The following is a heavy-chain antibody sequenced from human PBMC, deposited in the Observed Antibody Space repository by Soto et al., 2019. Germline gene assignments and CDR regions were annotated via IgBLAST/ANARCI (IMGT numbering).Heavy chain of an antibody. CDR3: ARHKTTMLTVVSAFDP. CDR2: IFYSGST. J-gene: IGHJ5*02. D-gene: IGHD3-22*01. CDR1: GDSITRSNFY. V-gene: IGHV4-39*02. Sequence: SETLSLTCTVSGDSITRSNFYWGWIRQPPGKGLEWLGSIFYSGSTFYNPALKSRVTFSVDTSKNHFSLKLNSVTAADTAVYYCARHKTTMLTVVSAFDPWGQGTRVTVSS.